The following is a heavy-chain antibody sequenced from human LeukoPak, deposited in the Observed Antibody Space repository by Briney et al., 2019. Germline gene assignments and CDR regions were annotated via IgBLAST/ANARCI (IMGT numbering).Heavy chain of an antibody. D-gene: IGHD3-3*01. CDR3: ARGGEWLLFDWPMHDAFDI. Sequence: SETLSLTCTVSGGSISGYYWNWIRQPPGKRLEWIGFISYSGSTNYNPSLKSRVTISVDTSKSQFSLKLSSVTAADTAVYYCARGGEWLLFDWPMHDAFDIWGQGTMVTVSS. CDR1: GGSISGYY. J-gene: IGHJ3*02. CDR2: ISYSGST. V-gene: IGHV4-59*01.